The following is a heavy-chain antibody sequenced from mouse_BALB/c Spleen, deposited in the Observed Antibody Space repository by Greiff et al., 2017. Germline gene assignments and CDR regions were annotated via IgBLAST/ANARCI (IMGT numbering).Heavy chain of an antibody. CDR3: ARYTGYDYDGRAY. Sequence: EVKVVESGPSLVKPSQTLSLTCSVTGDSITSGYWNWIRKFPGNKLEYMGYISYSGSTYYNPSLKSRISITRDTSKNQYYLQLNSVTTEDTATYYCARYTGYDYDGRAYWGQGTLVTVSA. CDR2: ISYSGST. CDR1: GDSITSGY. D-gene: IGHD2-4*01. J-gene: IGHJ3*01. V-gene: IGHV3-8*02.